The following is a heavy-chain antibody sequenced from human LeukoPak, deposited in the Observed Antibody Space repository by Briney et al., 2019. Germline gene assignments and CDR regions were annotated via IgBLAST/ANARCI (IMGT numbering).Heavy chain of an antibody. CDR1: AASIGSGSYY. Sequence: PSETLSLACTVSAASIGSGSYYWNWIRQPAGKGLEWIGRIYTSGSTHYNPSLKSRVTISVDTSKNQFSLKLSSVTAADTAVYYCARAPGYYDSSGTPEGLDYWGQGTLVTVSS. J-gene: IGHJ4*02. V-gene: IGHV4-61*02. D-gene: IGHD3-22*01. CDR3: ARAPGYYDSSGTPEGLDY. CDR2: IYTSGST.